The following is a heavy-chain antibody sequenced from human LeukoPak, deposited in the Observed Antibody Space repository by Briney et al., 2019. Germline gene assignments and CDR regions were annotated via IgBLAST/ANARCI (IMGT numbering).Heavy chain of an antibody. CDR2: INHSGST. J-gene: IGHJ6*02. CDR1: GGSFSGYY. D-gene: IGHD1-26*01. Sequence: PSETLSLTCAVYGGSFSGYYWSWIRQPPGKGLEWIGEINHSGSTNYNPSLKSRVTISVDTSKDQFSLKLSSVTAADTAVYYCARGDEVGATRNPSDYYYGMDVWGQGTTVTVSS. CDR3: ARGDEVGATRNPSDYYYGMDV. V-gene: IGHV4-34*01.